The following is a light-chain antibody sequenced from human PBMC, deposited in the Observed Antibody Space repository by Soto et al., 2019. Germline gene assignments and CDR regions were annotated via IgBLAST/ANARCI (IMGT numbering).Light chain of an antibody. Sequence: DIQMTQSPSTLSASVGDRVSITCRASQSISSWLAWYQQKPGKPPTLLIYKASSLKSGVPSRFSGSGSGTEFTLTISSLQPDDFATYYCQQYHSYTWTFGQGTMVEIK. V-gene: IGKV1-5*03. CDR1: QSISSW. J-gene: IGKJ1*01. CDR2: KAS. CDR3: QQYHSYTWT.